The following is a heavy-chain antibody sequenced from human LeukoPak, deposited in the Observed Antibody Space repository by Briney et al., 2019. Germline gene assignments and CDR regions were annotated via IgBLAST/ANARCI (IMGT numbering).Heavy chain of an antibody. CDR1: GFTFGDYD. J-gene: IGHJ4*02. V-gene: IGHV3-9*01. D-gene: IGHD3-16*01. Sequence: PGGSLRLSCAASGFTFGDYDMHWVRQAPGKGQEWVSGISWSSGRIDYADSVKGRFTISRDNAKNSLFLDMSSLRPEDTAFYHCVKGGLGGTTTFDYWGQGTLVTVSS. CDR2: ISWSSGRI. CDR3: VKGGLGGTTTFDY.